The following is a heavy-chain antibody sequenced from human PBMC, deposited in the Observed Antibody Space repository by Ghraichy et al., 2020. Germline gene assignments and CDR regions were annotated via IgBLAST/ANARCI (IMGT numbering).Heavy chain of an antibody. J-gene: IGHJ6*02. CDR2: ISGSGGST. V-gene: IGHV3-23*01. CDR3: AKDLTKDYYGSGEYGMDV. Sequence: GGSLRLSCAASGFTFSSYAMSWVRQAPGKGLEWVSAISGSGGSTYYADSVKGRFTISRDNSKNTLYLQMNSLRAEDTAVYYCAKDLTKDYYGSGEYGMDVWGQGTTVTVSS. D-gene: IGHD3-10*01. CDR1: GFTFSSYA.